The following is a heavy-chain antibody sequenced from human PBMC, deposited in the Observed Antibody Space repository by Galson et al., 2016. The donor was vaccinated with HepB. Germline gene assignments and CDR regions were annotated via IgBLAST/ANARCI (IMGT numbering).Heavy chain of an antibody. CDR1: GYTFTNFG. D-gene: IGHD3-9*01. J-gene: IGHJ5*02. Sequence: SVKVSCRASGYTFTNFGMIWVRQAPGQGLEWMGWIGVYNGDRNYAKKSQGRIIITTDTSTTTASLEVRRLRPDDTAVYFCARTSRYRSDLLTGDHWGQGTLVTVSS. V-gene: IGHV1-18*01. CDR3: ARTSRYRSDLLTGDH. CDR2: IGVYNGDR.